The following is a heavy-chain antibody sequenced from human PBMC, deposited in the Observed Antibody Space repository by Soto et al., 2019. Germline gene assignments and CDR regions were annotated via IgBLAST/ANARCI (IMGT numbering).Heavy chain of an antibody. J-gene: IGHJ3*02. Sequence: VGSLRLSCAASGFTFSSYWMSWVRQAPGKGLEWVANIKQDGSEKYYVDSVKGRFTISRDNAKNSLYLQMNSLRAEDTAVYYCAREGYYDILTGRYGAFDIWGQGTMVTVS. D-gene: IGHD3-9*01. CDR1: GFTFSSYW. CDR3: AREGYYDILTGRYGAFDI. V-gene: IGHV3-7*03. CDR2: IKQDGSEK.